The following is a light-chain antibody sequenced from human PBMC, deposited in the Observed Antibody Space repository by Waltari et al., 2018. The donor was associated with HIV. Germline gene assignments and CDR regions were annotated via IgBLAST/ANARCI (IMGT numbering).Light chain of an antibody. CDR2: KDR. Sequence: SYGLTQPPSVSVSPGQTATITCSGDKLPKQYGYWYQQKPGHAPVMVIYKDRERPSGIPERFSGSSSATTATLTISGVQPEDEADYYCQSSDISGNYWVLGGGTKLTVL. V-gene: IGLV3-25*03. CDR3: QSSDISGNYWV. CDR1: KLPKQY. J-gene: IGLJ2*01.